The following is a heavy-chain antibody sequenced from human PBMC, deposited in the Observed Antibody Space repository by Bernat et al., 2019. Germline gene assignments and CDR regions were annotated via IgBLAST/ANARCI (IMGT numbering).Heavy chain of an antibody. Sequence: QVQLQQWGAGLFKPSETLSLSCAVYGGSFSGYYWSWIPRPPGRGLAWIGEINHSGSTNYNPSPKSRVTISVDTSKNHFSLKLSSVTAADTAVYYCARASSDCSGGSCYSGDDYWGQGNLVTVSS. CDR1: GGSFSGYY. V-gene: IGHV4-34*01. CDR3: ARASSDCSGGSCYSGDDY. J-gene: IGHJ4*02. CDR2: INHSGST. D-gene: IGHD2-15*01.